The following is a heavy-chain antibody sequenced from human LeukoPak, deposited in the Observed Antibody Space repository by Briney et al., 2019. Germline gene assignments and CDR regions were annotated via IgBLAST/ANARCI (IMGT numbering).Heavy chain of an antibody. CDR2: IYTSGST. V-gene: IGHV4-4*07. D-gene: IGHD3-10*01. CDR1: GGSISSYY. CDR3: ARSGLWFGELRDYFDY. J-gene: IGHJ4*02. Sequence: PSETLSLTCTVSGGSISSYYWNWIRQPAGKGLEWIGRIYTSGSTNYNPSLKSRVTMSVDTSKNQLSLKLGSVTAADTAVYYYARSGLWFGELRDYFDYWGQGTLVTVSS.